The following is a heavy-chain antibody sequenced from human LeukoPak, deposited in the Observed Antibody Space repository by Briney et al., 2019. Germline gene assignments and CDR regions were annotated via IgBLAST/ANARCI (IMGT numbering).Heavy chain of an antibody. CDR1: GDSISNYY. D-gene: IGHD2-8*02. J-gene: IGHJ6*03. CDR2: IYYSGST. CDR3: ARDRDRDTGGYYYHMDV. V-gene: IGHV4-59*01. Sequence: PSETLSLTCTVSGDSISNYYWNWIRQTPGKGLEWIGCIYYSGSTLYNPSLKSRVTISVDKSKNQISLLMNSVTAADTAVYYCARDRDRDTGGYYYHMDVWGKGTTVSDS.